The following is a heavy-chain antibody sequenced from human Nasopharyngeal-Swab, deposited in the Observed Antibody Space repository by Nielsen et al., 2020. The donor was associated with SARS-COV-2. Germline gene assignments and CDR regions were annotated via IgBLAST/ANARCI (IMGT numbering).Heavy chain of an antibody. J-gene: IGHJ3*02. Sequence: GESVKISCADCGFTFSRYAMQWVGKATGKGLEWVAVISYDGSNKYYADSVKGRFTISRDNSKNTMYLQMNSLRAEDTAVYYCARDPSSSWLYDAFDIWGQGTMVTVSS. CDR1: GFTFSRYA. D-gene: IGHD6-13*01. CDR2: ISYDGSNK. CDR3: ARDPSSSWLYDAFDI. V-gene: IGHV3-30-3*01.